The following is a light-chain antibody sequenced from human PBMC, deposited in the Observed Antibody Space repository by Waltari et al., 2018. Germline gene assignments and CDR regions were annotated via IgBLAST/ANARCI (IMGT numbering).Light chain of an antibody. CDR3: SSYTSSSTLV. Sequence: QSALTQPASVSGSPGQSITISCPGASSDVGRYNYVPWYQQYPGTAPKLIIYDVSNRPSGVSNRFSGSKSGNTASLTISGLQAEDEADYYCSSYTSSSTLVFGGGTKLTVL. CDR1: SSDVGRYNY. CDR2: DVS. V-gene: IGLV2-14*03. J-gene: IGLJ3*02.